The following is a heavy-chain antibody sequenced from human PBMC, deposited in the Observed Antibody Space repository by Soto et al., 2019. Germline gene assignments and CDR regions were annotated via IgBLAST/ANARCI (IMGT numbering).Heavy chain of an antibody. Sequence: ASVKVSCKASGYSFTSYYMHWVRQAPGQGLEWMGIINPSGDSTSYAQKFQGRVTMTRDTSTSTVYMELSSLRSEDTAVYYCATPNYGDFYYYGMDVWGQGTTVTVSS. CDR1: GYSFTSYY. V-gene: IGHV1-46*01. J-gene: IGHJ6*02. CDR3: ATPNYGDFYYYGMDV. D-gene: IGHD4-17*01. CDR2: INPSGDST.